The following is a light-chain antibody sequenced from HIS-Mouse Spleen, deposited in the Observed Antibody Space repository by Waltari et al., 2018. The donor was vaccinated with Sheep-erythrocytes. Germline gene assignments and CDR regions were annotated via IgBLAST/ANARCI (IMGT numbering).Light chain of an antibody. V-gene: IGLV1-40*01. CDR3: QSYDSSLSGSV. Sequence: QSVLTQPPSVSGAPGQRVTISCTGSSSNIGAGYDVHWYQQLPGTAPKLLIYGNSNLPSGVPNRCSGSKSGTAASRAITGLQAEDEADYYCQSYDSSLSGSVFGGGTKLTVL. CDR2: GNS. J-gene: IGLJ2*01. CDR1: SSNIGAGYD.